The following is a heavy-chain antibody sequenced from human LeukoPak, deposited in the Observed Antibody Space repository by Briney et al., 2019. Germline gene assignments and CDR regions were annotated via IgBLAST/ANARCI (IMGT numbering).Heavy chain of an antibody. D-gene: IGHD3-22*01. V-gene: IGHV4-4*07. Sequence: SETLSLTCTVSGGSISSYYWSWIRQPAGKGLEWLGRIYTSGSTNYNPSLKSRVTMSVDTSKNQFSLKLSSVTAADTAVYYCVKSYYDSTGYSGWFDPWGQGTLVTVSS. CDR3: VKSYYDSTGYSGWFDP. CDR2: IYTSGST. CDR1: GGSISSYY. J-gene: IGHJ5*02.